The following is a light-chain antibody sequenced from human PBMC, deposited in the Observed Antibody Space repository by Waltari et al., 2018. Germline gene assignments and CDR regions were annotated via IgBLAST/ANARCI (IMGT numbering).Light chain of an antibody. CDR2: GAS. CDR1: QSIPGT. CDR3: QHYVRLPVA. J-gene: IGKJ1*01. V-gene: IGKV3-20*01. Sequence: IVLTQSPGTLSLSAGERATLSCRASQSIPGTLVWYQQKPDQPPRLLIYGASNRAAGIPDRFSGSGFGTDFSLTISRLEPEDFAVYYCQHYVRLPVAFGQGTKV.